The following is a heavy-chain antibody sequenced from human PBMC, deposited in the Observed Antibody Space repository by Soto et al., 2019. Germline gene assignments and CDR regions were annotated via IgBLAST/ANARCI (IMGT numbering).Heavy chain of an antibody. D-gene: IGHD3-16*01. CDR2: IWDDGSNK. J-gene: IGHJ5*02. V-gene: IGHV3-33*01. CDR3: ARDGMAYVWANWFDP. Sequence: QVQLVESGGGVVQPGRSLRLSCAASGFTFSSNGMHWVRQAPGKGLEWVAVIWDDGSNKYYADSVKGRFTISRDNSKNTLYLQMNSLRAEDTAVYYCARDGMAYVWANWFDPWGQGTLVTVSS. CDR1: GFTFSSNG.